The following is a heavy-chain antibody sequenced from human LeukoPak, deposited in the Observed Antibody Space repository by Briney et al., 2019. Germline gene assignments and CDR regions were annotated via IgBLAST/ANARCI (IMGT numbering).Heavy chain of an antibody. J-gene: IGHJ6*02. CDR1: GFTFSTYG. CDR2: MSNNGGST. V-gene: IGHV3-64D*09. D-gene: IGHD2-2*01. CDR3: VKDTNSGYYYYGMDV. Sequence: PGGSLRLSCSASGFTFSTYGMHWVRQAPGEGLEFVSAMSNNGGSTSYADSVKGRFTICRDNSKNTLYLQMSSLRAEDTAVYYCVKDTNSGYYYYGMDVWGQGTTVTVSS.